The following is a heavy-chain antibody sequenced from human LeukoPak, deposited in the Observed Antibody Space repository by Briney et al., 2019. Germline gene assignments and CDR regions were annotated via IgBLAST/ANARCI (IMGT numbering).Heavy chain of an antibody. CDR3: ARGSYDFWSGYFTFDP. J-gene: IGHJ5*02. D-gene: IGHD3-3*01. CDR2: INPSGGST. CDR1: GYTFTSYY. V-gene: IGHV1-46*01. Sequence: ASVKVSCKASGYTFTSYYMHWVRQAPGQGLEWMGIINPSGGSTSYAQKFQGRVTMTRDTSTSTVYMELSSLRSEDTAVYYCARGSYDFWSGYFTFDPWGQGTLVTVSS.